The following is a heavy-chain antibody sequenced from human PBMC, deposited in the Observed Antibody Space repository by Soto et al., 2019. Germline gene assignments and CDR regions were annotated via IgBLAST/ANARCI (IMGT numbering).Heavy chain of an antibody. V-gene: IGHV1-69*13. D-gene: IGHD5-18*01. CDR2: IIPIFGTA. CDR3: ARGGYSYGYQIRIVNAFDI. J-gene: IGHJ3*02. Sequence: ASVKVSCKASGGTFSSYAISWVRQAPGQGLEWMGGIIPIFGTANYAQKFQGRVTITADESTSTAYMELSSLRSEGTAVYYCARGGYSYGYQIRIVNAFDIWGQGTMVTVSS. CDR1: GGTFSSYA.